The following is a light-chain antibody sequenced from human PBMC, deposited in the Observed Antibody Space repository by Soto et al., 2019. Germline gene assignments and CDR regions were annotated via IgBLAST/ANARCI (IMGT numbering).Light chain of an antibody. Sequence: DIQMTQSPSSLSASVGERVTITCRASRSISNYLNWYQQKPGKAPKLLIYAASSLQSGVPSRFSGSGSGTDFTLTISSLQPEDFAIYYCQQSYYPPQTFGQGTKVEIK. J-gene: IGKJ1*01. CDR2: AAS. CDR3: QQSYYPPQT. CDR1: RSISNY. V-gene: IGKV1-39*01.